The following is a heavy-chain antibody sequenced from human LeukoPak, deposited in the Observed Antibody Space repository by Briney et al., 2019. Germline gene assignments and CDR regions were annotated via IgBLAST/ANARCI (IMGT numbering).Heavy chain of an antibody. J-gene: IGHJ4*02. Sequence: SETLSLTCFVSDGSISSTNFYWGWIRQPPGKGLEWIGTLFHSGRTLYNPSLKSRVTISADTSKNQFSLNLTSVTAADTAVYYCARDLGPLRLGDLSLGDYFDRWGQGTLVTVSS. CDR1: DGSISSTNFY. D-gene: IGHD3-16*02. CDR2: LFHSGRT. CDR3: ARDLGPLRLGDLSLGDYFDR. V-gene: IGHV4-39*07.